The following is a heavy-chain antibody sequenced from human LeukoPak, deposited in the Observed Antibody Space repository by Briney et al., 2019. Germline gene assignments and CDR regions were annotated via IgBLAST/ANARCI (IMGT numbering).Heavy chain of an antibody. CDR1: GGSISIYY. D-gene: IGHD6-19*01. V-gene: IGHV4-59*08. CDR2: ISYTGST. Sequence: PSETLSLTFTVSGGSISIYYWNWIRQPPGKGLEWIGYISYTGSTNYNPSLKSRVSISLDTSKNQFSLKLSSVTAADTAVHYCARLPEFGSGWYFDYWGQGTLVTVSS. J-gene: IGHJ4*02. CDR3: ARLPEFGSGWYFDY.